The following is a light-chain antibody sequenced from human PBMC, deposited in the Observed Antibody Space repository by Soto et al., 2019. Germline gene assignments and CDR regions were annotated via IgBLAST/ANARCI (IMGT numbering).Light chain of an antibody. V-gene: IGLV2-14*01. J-gene: IGLJ3*02. CDR1: SSDVGGYNY. CDR3: SSYTTSSTWV. CDR2: EVS. Sequence: QSALTQPPSASGSPGQSVTISCTGTSSDVGGYNYVSWYQQHPGKAPKLMICEVSNRPSGVSNRFSGSKSGSTASLTISGLQAEDEADYYCSSYTTSSTWVFGGGTKLTVL.